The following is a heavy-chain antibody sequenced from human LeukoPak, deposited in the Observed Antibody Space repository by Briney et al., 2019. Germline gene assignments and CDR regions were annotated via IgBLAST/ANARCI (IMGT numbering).Heavy chain of an antibody. D-gene: IGHD6-19*01. Sequence: GESLKISCKGSGYSFTSYWIGWVRQMPGKGLEWMGIIYPGDSDTRYSPSFQGQVTISADKSISTAYLQWSSLKASDTAMYYCARQTPGRSSGWYEDYWGQGTLVTVSS. V-gene: IGHV5-51*01. J-gene: IGHJ4*02. CDR3: ARQTPGRSSGWYEDY. CDR1: GYSFTSYW. CDR2: IYPGDSDT.